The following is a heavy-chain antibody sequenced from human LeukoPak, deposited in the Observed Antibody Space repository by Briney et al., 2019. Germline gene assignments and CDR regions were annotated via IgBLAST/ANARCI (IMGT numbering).Heavy chain of an antibody. CDR3: ARLPGIAVAGAGSFDY. D-gene: IGHD6-19*01. J-gene: IGHJ4*02. Sequence: PGGSLRLSCAASGFTFSSYGMHWVRQAPGKGLEWVSSISSSSSYIYYADSVKGRFTISRDNAKNSLYLQMNSLRAEDTAVYYCARLPGIAVAGAGSFDYWGQGTLVTVSS. CDR1: GFTFSSYG. V-gene: IGHV3-21*01. CDR2: ISSSSSYI.